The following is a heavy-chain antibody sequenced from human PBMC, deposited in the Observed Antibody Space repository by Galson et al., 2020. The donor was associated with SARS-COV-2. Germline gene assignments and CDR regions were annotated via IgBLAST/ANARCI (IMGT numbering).Heavy chain of an antibody. J-gene: IGHJ4*02. V-gene: IGHV3-30*04. Sequence: GESLKISCAASGFTFSSYAMHWVRQAPGKGLEWVAVISYDGSNKYYADSVKGRFTISRDNSKNTLYLQMNSLRAEDTAVYYCARAYQPPLAITFGGVILYGPFDYWGQGTLVTVSS. D-gene: IGHD3-16*01. CDR2: ISYDGSNK. CDR1: GFTFSSYA. CDR3: ARAYQPPLAITFGGVILYGPFDY.